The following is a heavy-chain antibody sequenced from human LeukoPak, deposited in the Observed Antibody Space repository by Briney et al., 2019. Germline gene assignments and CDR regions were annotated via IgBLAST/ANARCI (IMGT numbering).Heavy chain of an antibody. J-gene: IGHJ4*02. D-gene: IGHD1-26*01. CDR1: GFIVSGDF. CDR2: IYSDGST. CDR3: ARERGRGRDSPWFDY. Sequence: GGSLRLSCAASGFIVSGDFMSWVRQAPGEGLEWVSVIYSDGSTYYADSVKGRFTISRDNSKNTLDLQMTGLRAEDTAVYYCARERGRGRDSPWFDYWGQGTLVTVSS. V-gene: IGHV3-53*01.